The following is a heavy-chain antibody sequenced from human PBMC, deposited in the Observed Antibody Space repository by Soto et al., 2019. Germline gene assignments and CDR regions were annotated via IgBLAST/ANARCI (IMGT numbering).Heavy chain of an antibody. Sequence: VQLVESGGGLVQPGGSLRLSCEASGFPVSSYWMHWVRQAPGKGLVWVSRINTDGTTTTYADSVKGRFTISRDNAKSTVDLQLNSLSADDTALYYCARGGYGYSSDFRRAPFDYWGQGVLVTVSS. CDR2: INTDGTTT. J-gene: IGHJ4*02. D-gene: IGHD5-18*01. CDR3: ARGGYGYSSDFRRAPFDY. V-gene: IGHV3-74*01. CDR1: GFPVSSYW.